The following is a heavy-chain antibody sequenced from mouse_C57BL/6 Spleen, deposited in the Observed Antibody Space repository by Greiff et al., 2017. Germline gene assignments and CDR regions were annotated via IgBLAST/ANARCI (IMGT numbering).Heavy chain of an antibody. CDR1: GYTFTSYW. CDR2: IAPNSGGT. Sequence: QVQLQQPGAELVKPGASVKLSCKASGYTFTSYWMHWVKQRPGRGLEWIGRIAPNSGGTKYNEKFKSKATLTVDKPSSTAYMQLSSLTSEASAVYDCARCSYDYDWFADWGQGTLVTVSA. V-gene: IGHV1-72*01. D-gene: IGHD2-4*01. J-gene: IGHJ3*01. CDR3: ARCSYDYDWFAD.